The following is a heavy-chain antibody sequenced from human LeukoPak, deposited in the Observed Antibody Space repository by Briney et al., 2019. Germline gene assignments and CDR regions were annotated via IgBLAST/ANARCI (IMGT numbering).Heavy chain of an antibody. CDR1: GGSISSGGYY. J-gene: IGHJ2*01. CDR2: IYYSGST. D-gene: IGHD1-26*01. CDR3: ARDRRGATTIAWYFDL. Sequence: PSETLSLTCTVSGGSISSGGYYWSWIRQHPGKGLEWIGYIYYSGSTYYNPSLKSRVTISVDTSKNQFSLKLSSVTAADTAVYYCARDRRGATTIAWYFDLWGRGTLVTVSS. V-gene: IGHV4-31*03.